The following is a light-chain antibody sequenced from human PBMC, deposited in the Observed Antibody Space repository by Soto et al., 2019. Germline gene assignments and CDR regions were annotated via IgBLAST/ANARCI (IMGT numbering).Light chain of an antibody. J-gene: IGLJ2*01. V-gene: IGLV1-47*01. Sequence: QSVLTQPPSASGTPGQRVTISCSGSSSNIGSNYVFWYQHLPGTAPKLLIYRNNQRPSGVPDRFSGSKSGTSASLAISGLRSEDETDYYCAAWDDSLSGVVFGKGTKLNVL. CDR2: RNN. CDR3: AAWDDSLSGVV. CDR1: SSNIGSNY.